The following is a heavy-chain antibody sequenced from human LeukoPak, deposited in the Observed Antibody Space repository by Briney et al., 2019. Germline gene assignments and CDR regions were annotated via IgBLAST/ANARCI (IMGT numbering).Heavy chain of an antibody. CDR3: ARDATGAYYWYFDL. V-gene: IGHV3-48*02. CDR1: GFTFSSYT. CDR2: ISASTTTI. D-gene: IGHD7-27*01. Sequence: GGSLRLSCAASGFTFSSYTMNWVRQAPGKGLEWLSYISASTTTIYYADSVKGRFTISRDNAKNSLYLQMSSLRDEDTAVYFCARDATGAYYWYFDLWGRGTLVTVS. J-gene: IGHJ2*01.